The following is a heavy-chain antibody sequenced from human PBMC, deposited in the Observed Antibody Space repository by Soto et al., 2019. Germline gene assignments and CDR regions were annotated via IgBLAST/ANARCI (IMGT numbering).Heavy chain of an antibody. CDR2: ISGSGGST. CDR3: AKMGGLYYCDSSGYYYVRANAFDI. V-gene: IGHV3-23*01. Sequence: GGSLRLSCAASGFTFSSYAMSWVRQATGKGLEWVSAISGSGGSTYYADSVKGRFTISRDNSKNTLYLQMNSLRAEDTAVYYCAKMGGLYYCDSSGYYYVRANAFDIWGQGTMVTVSS. D-gene: IGHD3-22*01. J-gene: IGHJ3*02. CDR1: GFTFSSYA.